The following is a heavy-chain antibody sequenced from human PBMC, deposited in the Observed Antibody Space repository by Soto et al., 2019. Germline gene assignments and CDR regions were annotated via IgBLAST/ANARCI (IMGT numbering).Heavy chain of an antibody. CDR2: ISYDGSNK. V-gene: IGHV3-30*18. D-gene: IGHD3-16*01. CDR1: GFTFSSYG. J-gene: IGHJ4*02. CDR3: AKFVTQGSSPPDY. Sequence: GGSLRLSCAASGFTFSSYGMHWVRQAPGKGLEWVAVISYDGSNKYYADSVKGRSTISRDNSKNTLYLQMNSLRAEDTAVYYCAKFVTQGSSPPDYWGQGTLVTVSS.